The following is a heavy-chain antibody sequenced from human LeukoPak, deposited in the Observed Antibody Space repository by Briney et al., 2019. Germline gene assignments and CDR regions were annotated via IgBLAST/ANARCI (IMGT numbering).Heavy chain of an antibody. CDR3: ATSGRTGYTDAFDI. CDR2: IHNSGST. Sequence: SETLSLTCTVSGGSISSGGYYWSWIRQPPGKGLEWIGYIHNSGSTNYNPSLKSRVTISVDTSRIQFSLKLSTVTAADTAVYYCATSGRTGYTDAFDIWGQGTMVIVSS. J-gene: IGHJ3*02. D-gene: IGHD3/OR15-3a*01. CDR1: GGSISSGGYY. V-gene: IGHV4-61*08.